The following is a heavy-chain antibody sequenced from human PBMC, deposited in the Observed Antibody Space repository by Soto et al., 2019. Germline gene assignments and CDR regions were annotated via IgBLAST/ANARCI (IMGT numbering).Heavy chain of an antibody. Sequence: ASVKVSCKASGYTFTSYDINWVRQATGQGLEWMGWMNPNSGNTGYAQKFQVRVTMTRNTSISTAYMELSSLRSEDTAVYYCARGREDYYDSSGYYSHAFDIWGQGTMVTVSS. D-gene: IGHD3-22*01. CDR2: MNPNSGNT. CDR3: ARGREDYYDSSGYYSHAFDI. J-gene: IGHJ3*02. CDR1: GYTFTSYD. V-gene: IGHV1-8*01.